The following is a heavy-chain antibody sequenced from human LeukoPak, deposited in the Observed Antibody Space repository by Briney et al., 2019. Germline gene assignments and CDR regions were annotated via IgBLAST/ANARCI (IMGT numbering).Heavy chain of an antibody. Sequence: GESLRLSCAAPVFTFSSYWMHWVRQTPGKGLLRVSRINSGGSNTNYADYVKGRLTISRDNANNTLYLQMDSLRAEDTAVYYCAREYSTSRYFDYWGQGTLVTVSS. J-gene: IGHJ4*01. CDR1: VFTFSSYW. V-gene: IGHV3-74*01. CDR3: AREYSTSRYFDY. D-gene: IGHD6-6*01. CDR2: INSGGSNT.